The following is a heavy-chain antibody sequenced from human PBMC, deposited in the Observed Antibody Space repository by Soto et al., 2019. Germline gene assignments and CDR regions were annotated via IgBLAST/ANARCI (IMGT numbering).Heavy chain of an antibody. V-gene: IGHV4-4*07. J-gene: IGHJ5*02. D-gene: IGHD2-15*01. CDR3: ARGGCSGGSCYFRPNWFDP. CDR1: GGSISSYY. Sequence: SETLSLTCTASGGSISSYYWSWIRQPAGQGLEWIGRIYTSGSTNYNPSLKSRVTMSVDTSKNQFSLKLSSVTAADTAVYYCARGGCSGGSCYFRPNWFDPWGQGTLVTVSS. CDR2: IYTSGST.